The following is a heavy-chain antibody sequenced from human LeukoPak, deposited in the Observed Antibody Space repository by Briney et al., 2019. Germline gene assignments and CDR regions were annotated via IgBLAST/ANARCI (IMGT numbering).Heavy chain of an antibody. CDR1: GFTFSNYA. V-gene: IGHV3-21*01. D-gene: IGHD5-24*01. J-gene: IGHJ4*02. CDR3: ARDGKGRWLQFHVFDY. CDR2: IRSSGSGGST. Sequence: PGGSLRLSCAASGFTFSNYAMNWVRQAPGKGLEWVSVIRSSGSGGSTYYADSVKGRFTISRDNAQNSLFLQMNSLRGDDTAVYYCARDGKGRWLQFHVFDYWGQGILVTVSS.